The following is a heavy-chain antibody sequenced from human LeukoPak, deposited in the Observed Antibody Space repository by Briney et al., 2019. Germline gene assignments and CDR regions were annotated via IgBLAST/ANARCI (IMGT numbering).Heavy chain of an antibody. J-gene: IGHJ4*02. CDR3: AKSGLYGVPAYFDY. CDR1: GFTFSSYA. V-gene: IGHV3-23*01. D-gene: IGHD4-17*01. CDR2: IRGSADST. Sequence: GGSLRLSCAASGFTFSSYAMSWVRQAPGQGLECVSHIRGSADSTYYSDSVKGRFTISRDNSRNTLYLQINSLRAEDTAVYYCAKSGLYGVPAYFDYWGQGTLVTVSS.